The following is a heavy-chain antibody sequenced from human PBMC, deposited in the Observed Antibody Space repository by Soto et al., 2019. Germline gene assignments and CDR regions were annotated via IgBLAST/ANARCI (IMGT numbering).Heavy chain of an antibody. J-gene: IGHJ4*02. V-gene: IGHV1-18*01. D-gene: IGHD3-22*01. CDR1: GYTFTSYG. CDR3: ARASYYDSSGYYYVLDY. Sequence: ASVKVSCKXSGYTFTSYGISWVRQAPGQGLEWMGWISAYNGNTNYAQKLQGRVTMTTDTSTSTAYMELRSLRSDDTAVYYCARASYYDSSGYYYVLDYWGQGTLVTVSS. CDR2: ISAYNGNT.